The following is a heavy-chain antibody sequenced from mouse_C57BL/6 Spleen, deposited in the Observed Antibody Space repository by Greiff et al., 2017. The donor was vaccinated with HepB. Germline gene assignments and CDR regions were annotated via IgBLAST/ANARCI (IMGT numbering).Heavy chain of an antibody. Sequence: QVQLQQPGAELVMPGASVKLSCKASGYTFTSYWMHWVKQRPGQGLEWIGEIDPSDSYTNYNQKFKGKSTLTVDKSSSTAYMQLSSLTSEDSAVYYCATPRYSRYFDVWGTGTTVTVSS. CDR1: GYTFTSYW. D-gene: IGHD1-1*01. CDR2: IDPSDSYT. V-gene: IGHV1-69*01. J-gene: IGHJ1*03. CDR3: ATPRYSRYFDV.